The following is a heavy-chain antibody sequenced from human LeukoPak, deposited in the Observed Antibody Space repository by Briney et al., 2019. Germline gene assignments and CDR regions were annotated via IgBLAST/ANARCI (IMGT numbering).Heavy chain of an antibody. V-gene: IGHV3-30-3*01. CDR3: ARERYSSSWQIENDAFDI. CDR2: ISFDGSNK. CDR1: GFTFSSYA. Sequence: GGSLRLSCVVSGFTFSSYAMHWVRQAPGKGLEWVTVISFDGSNKYADSVKGRFTISRDNSKSTLYLQMNSLRGEDTAVYYCARERYSSSWQIENDAFDIWGQGTMVTVSS. J-gene: IGHJ3*02. D-gene: IGHD6-13*01.